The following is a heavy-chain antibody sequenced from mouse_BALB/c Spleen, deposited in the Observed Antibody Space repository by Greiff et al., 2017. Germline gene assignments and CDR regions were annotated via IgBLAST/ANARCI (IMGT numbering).Heavy chain of an antibody. J-gene: IGHJ3*01. D-gene: IGHD2-4*01. V-gene: IGHV14-3*02. CDR3: ARPSTMITTFAY. CDR1: GFNIKDTY. CDR2: IDPANGNT. Sequence: VQLQQSGAELVKPGASVKLSCTASGFNIKDTYMHWVKQRPEQGLEWIGRIDPANGNTKYDPKFQGKATITADTSSNTAYLQLSSLTSEDTAVYYCARPSTMITTFAYWGQGTLVTVSA.